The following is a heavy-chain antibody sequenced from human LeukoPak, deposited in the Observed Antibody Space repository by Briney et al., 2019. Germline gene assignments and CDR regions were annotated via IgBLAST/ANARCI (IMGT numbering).Heavy chain of an antibody. V-gene: IGHV4-34*09. CDR2: IYYSGST. CDR1: GGSFSGYY. D-gene: IGHD2-2*02. Sequence: SETLSLTCAVYGGSFSGYYWSWIRQPPGKGLEWIGYIYYSGSTYYNPSLKSRVTISVDTSKNQFSLKLSSVTAADTAVYYCARGAVPATAILGYWGQGTLVTVSS. CDR3: ARGAVPATAILGY. J-gene: IGHJ4*02.